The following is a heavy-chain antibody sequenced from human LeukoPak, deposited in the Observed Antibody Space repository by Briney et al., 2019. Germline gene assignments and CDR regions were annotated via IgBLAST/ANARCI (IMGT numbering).Heavy chain of an antibody. D-gene: IGHD3-10*01. CDR2: IHHRGTT. V-gene: IGHV4-38-2*02. CDR3: SRETAGTTIDF. J-gene: IGHJ4*02. Sequence: SETLSLTCTVSGYAIGSNYFWGWIRQPPGKGPEWIGSIHHRGTTYYNPSLKGRLTISLDTSKNQFSLNLTSVTASDTAVYYCSRETAGTTIDFWGQGRLVAVSS. CDR1: GYAIGSNYF.